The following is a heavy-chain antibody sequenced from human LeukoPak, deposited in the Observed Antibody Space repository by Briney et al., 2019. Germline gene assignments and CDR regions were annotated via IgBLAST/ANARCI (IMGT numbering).Heavy chain of an antibody. CDR1: GFTFSSYW. CDR2: IKQDGSEK. V-gene: IGHV3-7*05. J-gene: IGHJ4*02. Sequence: GGSLRLSCADSGFTFSSYWMSWVRQAPGKGLEWVANIKQDGSEKYYVDSVKGRFTISRDNAKNSLYLQMNSLRAEDTAVYYCAIDSGLARPSDYWGQGTLVTVSS. D-gene: IGHD5-12*01. CDR3: AIDSGLARPSDY.